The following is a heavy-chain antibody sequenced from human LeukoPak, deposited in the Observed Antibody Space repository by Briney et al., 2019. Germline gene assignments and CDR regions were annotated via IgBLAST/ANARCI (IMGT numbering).Heavy chain of an antibody. CDR1: GFTFSSYS. CDR2: ISSSSSNI. CDR3: AKALDSSGYYSHDAFDI. Sequence: PGGSLRLSCAASGFTFSSYSMNWVRQAPGKGLEWVSSISSSSSNIYYADSVKGRFTISRDNSKNTLYLQMNSLRAEDTAVYYCAKALDSSGYYSHDAFDIWGQGTMVTVSS. D-gene: IGHD3-22*01. V-gene: IGHV3-21*04. J-gene: IGHJ3*02.